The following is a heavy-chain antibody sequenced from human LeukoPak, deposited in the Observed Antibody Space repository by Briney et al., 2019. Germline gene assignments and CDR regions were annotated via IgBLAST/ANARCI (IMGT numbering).Heavy chain of an antibody. CDR2: INHSGST. J-gene: IGHJ6*04. V-gene: IGHV4-34*01. CDR3: ARDLLKRGYYYGSGSYPRRGMDV. Sequence: SETLSLTCAVYGGSFSGYYWSWIRQPPGKGLEWIGEINHSGSTNYNPSLKSRVTISVDTSKNQFSLKLSSVTAADTAAYYCARDLLKRGYYYGSGSYPRRGMDVWGKGTTVTVSP. D-gene: IGHD3-10*01. CDR1: GGSFSGYY.